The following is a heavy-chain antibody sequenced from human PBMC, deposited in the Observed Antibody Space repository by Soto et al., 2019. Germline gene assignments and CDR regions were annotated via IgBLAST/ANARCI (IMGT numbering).Heavy chain of an antibody. Sequence: QITLKESGPTLVKPTQTLTLTCTFSGLSLSTTGVGVGWIRQPPGKALEWLALIYWDDDKRYSPSLKSRLTITKDTSKNQVVLKMTNMDPVDTATYYCVQSRCGDDCLQSYSSRSYYGLDVWGQGNTVTVSS. D-gene: IGHD2-21*02. CDR3: VQSRCGDDCLQSYSSRSYYGLDV. J-gene: IGHJ6*02. CDR2: IYWDDDK. CDR1: GLSLSTTGVG. V-gene: IGHV2-5*02.